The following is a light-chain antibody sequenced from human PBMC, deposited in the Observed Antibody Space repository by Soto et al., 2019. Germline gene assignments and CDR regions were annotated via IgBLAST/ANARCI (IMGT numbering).Light chain of an antibody. CDR3: SSYAGSNNWV. CDR2: EVS. V-gene: IGLV2-8*01. J-gene: IGLJ3*02. CDR1: SSDVGAYTY. Sequence: QSVLTQPPSASGSPGQSVTISCTGTSSDVGAYTYVSWYQHHPGKAPKLMIYEVSKRPSGVPDRFSGSKSGNTASLTVSGLQAEDEAYYYCSSYAGSNNWVFGGGTKLTVL.